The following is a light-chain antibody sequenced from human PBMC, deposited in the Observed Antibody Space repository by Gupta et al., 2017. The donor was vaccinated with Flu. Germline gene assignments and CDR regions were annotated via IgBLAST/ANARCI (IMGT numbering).Light chain of an antibody. CDR3: MQALQTPRT. V-gene: IGKV2-28*01. CDR1: QSLLHSNGYNY. CDR2: LGS. Sequence: VTPGEPASISCRSSQSLLHSNGYNYLDWYLQKPGQSPQLLIYLGSNRASGVPDRFSGSGSGTDFTLKISRVEAEDVGVYYCMQALQTPRTFGEGTLMEIK. J-gene: IGKJ5*01.